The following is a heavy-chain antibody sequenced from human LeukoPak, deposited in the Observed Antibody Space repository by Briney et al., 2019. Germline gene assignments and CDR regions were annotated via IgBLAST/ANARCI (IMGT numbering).Heavy chain of an antibody. V-gene: IGHV1-18*01. J-gene: IGHJ4*02. CDR1: GYTFTSYG. Sequence: ASVKVSCKASGYTFTSYGISWVRQAPGQGLEWMGWISAYNGNTNYAQKLQGRVTMTTDTSTSTAYMELRSLRSDDTAVYYCARCLSPYYYGSGSPTGFDYWGQGTLVTVSS. CDR2: ISAYNGNT. CDR3: ARCLSPYYYGSGSPTGFDY. D-gene: IGHD3-10*01.